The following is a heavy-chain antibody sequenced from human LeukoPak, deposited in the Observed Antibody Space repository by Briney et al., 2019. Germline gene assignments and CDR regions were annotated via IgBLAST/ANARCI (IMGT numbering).Heavy chain of an antibody. CDR2: ISYDGSNK. D-gene: IGHD1-26*01. V-gene: IGHV3-30*18. CDR3: AKDLLGGDSWRYYEVVELGMDV. Sequence: GGSLRLSCAVSGFTFSSYGMHWVRQAPGKGLEWVAVISYDGSNKYYADSVKGRFTISRDKSKNTLYLQMNSLRAEDTAVYYCAKDLLGGDSWRYYEVVELGMDVWGQGTTVTVSS. CDR1: GFTFSSYG. J-gene: IGHJ6*02.